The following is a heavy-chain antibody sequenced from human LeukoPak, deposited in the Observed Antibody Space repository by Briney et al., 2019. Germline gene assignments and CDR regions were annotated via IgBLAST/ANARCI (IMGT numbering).Heavy chain of an antibody. CDR3: VTRSYTRGWPT. J-gene: IGHJ5*02. V-gene: IGHV1-2*02. D-gene: IGHD6-19*01. CDR2: INPNSGGA. CDR1: GNTFIGNY. Sequence: GASVKVSCKASGNTFIGNYIHWVRQARGQGLEWMGWINPNSGGANYAQRFQGRVTMTRDTSVTTAFLDLDRLTSDDTAVYYCVTRSYTRGWPTWGQGTLVTVSS.